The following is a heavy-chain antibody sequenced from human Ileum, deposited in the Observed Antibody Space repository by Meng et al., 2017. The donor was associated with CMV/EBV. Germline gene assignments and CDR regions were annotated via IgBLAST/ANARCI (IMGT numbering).Heavy chain of an antibody. CDR1: GGAISSYY. CDR2: IYYSGST. CDR3: AAGPGWLVGN. D-gene: IGHD6-19*01. Sequence: SETLSLTCTVSGGAISSYYWSWIRQPPGKGLEWIGYIYYSGSTNYNPSLKSRVTISVDTSKNQFSLKLSSVTAADTAVYYCAAGPGWLVGNWGQGTLVTVSS. J-gene: IGHJ4*02. V-gene: IGHV4-59*01.